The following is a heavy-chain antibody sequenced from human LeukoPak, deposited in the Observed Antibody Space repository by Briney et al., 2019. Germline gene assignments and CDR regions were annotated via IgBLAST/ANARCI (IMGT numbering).Heavy chain of an antibody. D-gene: IGHD2-2*01. CDR2: ISYDGSNK. CDR1: GFTFSSYA. J-gene: IGHJ5*02. V-gene: IGHV3-30*04. Sequence: GGSLRLSCAASGFTFSSYAMHWVRQAPGKGLEWVAVISYDGSNKYYADSVKGRFTISRDNSKNTLYLQMNSLRAEDTAVYYCARGPRYCSSTSCCVNWFDPWGQGTLVTVSS. CDR3: ARGPRYCSSTSCCVNWFDP.